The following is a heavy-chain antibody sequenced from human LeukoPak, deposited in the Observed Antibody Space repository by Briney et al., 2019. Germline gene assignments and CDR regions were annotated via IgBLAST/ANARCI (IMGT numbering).Heavy chain of an antibody. J-gene: IGHJ4*02. CDR1: GHSVYSNGAT. CDR2: IYFWSKWIY. CDR3: ARAGRGYYDY. D-gene: IGHD3-22*01. V-gene: IGHV6-1*01. Sequence: SQTLSLTCAISGHSVYSNGATWHWIRQSPSRGLEWVARIYFWSKWIYDYAPSLKSRLTISPDASKNQFALQLNSVTPEDTAVYFCARAGRGYYDYWGQGTLATVSS.